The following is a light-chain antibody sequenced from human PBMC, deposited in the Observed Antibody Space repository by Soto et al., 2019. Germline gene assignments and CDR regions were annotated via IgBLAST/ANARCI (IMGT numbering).Light chain of an antibody. CDR3: SSDISTNTPDVL. CDR1: SSDIGGYNY. Sequence: QSVLTQPASVSGSPGQTITISCTGTSSDIGGYNYVSWYQQHPGKAPKLMIYDVSNRPSGVSNRFSGSKSGNTASLTISGLQAEDEAHYYCSSDISTNTPDVLFGGGTKLTVL. CDR2: DVS. J-gene: IGLJ2*01. V-gene: IGLV2-14*03.